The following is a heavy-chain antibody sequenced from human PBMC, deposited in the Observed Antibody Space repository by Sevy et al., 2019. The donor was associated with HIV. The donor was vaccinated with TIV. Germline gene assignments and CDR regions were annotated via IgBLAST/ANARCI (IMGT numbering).Heavy chain of an antibody. CDR1: GYTLTQLS. CDR3: ATGREYYEGNSGYFDY. J-gene: IGHJ4*02. CDR2: FDPEDGEI. Sequence: ASVKVSCKLSGYTLTQLSMHWVRQAPGKGLEWLGSFDPEDGEIIYAQTFQGRFTMTEETSTDTAYMELSSLRSEDTAIYYCATGREYYEGNSGYFDYWGQGTLVTVSS. V-gene: IGHV1-24*01. D-gene: IGHD3-3*01.